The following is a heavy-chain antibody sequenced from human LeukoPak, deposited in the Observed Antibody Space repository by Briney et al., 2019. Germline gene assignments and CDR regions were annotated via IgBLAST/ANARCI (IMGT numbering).Heavy chain of an antibody. J-gene: IGHJ3*02. V-gene: IGHV3-11*01. CDR1: GFTFSDYY. CDR2: ISSSGSTI. Sequence: GGSLRLSCAASGFTFSDYYMSWIRQAPGKGLEWVSYISSSGSTIYYADSVKGRFTISRDNAKNSLYLQMNGLRAEDTAVYYCAMPRRDGYNSDAFDIWGQGTMVTVSS. D-gene: IGHD5-24*01. CDR3: AMPRRDGYNSDAFDI.